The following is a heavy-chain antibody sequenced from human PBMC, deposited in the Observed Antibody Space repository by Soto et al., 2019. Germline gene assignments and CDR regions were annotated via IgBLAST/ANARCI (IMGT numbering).Heavy chain of an antibody. CDR3: ARDRLVVPAAINYYYYGMDV. CDR1: GYTFTSYG. J-gene: IGHJ6*02. D-gene: IGHD2-2*01. V-gene: IGHV1-18*01. CDR2: ISAYNGNT. Sequence: ASVKVSCKASGYTFTSYGISWVRQAPGQGLEWMGWISAYNGNTNYAQKLQGRVTITTDTSTSTAYMELRSLRSDDTAVYYCARDRLVVPAAINYYYYGMDVWGQGTTVTVSS.